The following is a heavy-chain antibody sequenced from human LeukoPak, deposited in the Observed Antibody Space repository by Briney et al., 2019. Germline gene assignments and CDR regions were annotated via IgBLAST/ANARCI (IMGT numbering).Heavy chain of an antibody. Sequence: ASVKVSCKASGYTFTSYGISWMRQAPGQGLQWMGWISDYNGNTNYALNTNYAQKFHGRVTLTTDTSTSTAYLELRSLRSDDTAIYYCARDLGVLTGTFFDFWGQGTLVTVST. J-gene: IGHJ4*02. D-gene: IGHD3-9*01. CDR1: GYTFTSYG. V-gene: IGHV1-18*01. CDR3: ARDLGVLTGTFFDF. CDR2: ISDYNGNTNYALNT.